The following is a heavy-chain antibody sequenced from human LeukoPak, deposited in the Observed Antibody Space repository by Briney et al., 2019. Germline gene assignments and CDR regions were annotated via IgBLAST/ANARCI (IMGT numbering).Heavy chain of an antibody. CDR3: AKRRAGGSYRTDSYFYY. Sequence: GGSLTLSCAASGFTFSSYAMSWLRHARGKGREWVSAIRGSGGSTYYADSVKGRFTISRDNSKNTLYLQMNSLRAEDTAVYYCAKRRAGGSYRTDSYFYYWGQGTLVTVSS. J-gene: IGHJ4*02. D-gene: IGHD3-10*01. CDR1: GFTFSSYA. V-gene: IGHV3-23*01. CDR2: IRGSGGST.